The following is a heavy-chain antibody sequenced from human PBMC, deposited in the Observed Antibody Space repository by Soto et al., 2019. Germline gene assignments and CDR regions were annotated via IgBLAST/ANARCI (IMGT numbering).Heavy chain of an antibody. J-gene: IGHJ4*02. CDR2: IIPIFGTA. D-gene: IGHD3-22*01. CDR3: ARVGGADYDSSGYYYEFDY. Sequence: SVKVSCKASGGTSSSYAISWVRQAPGQGLEWMGGIIPIFGTANYAQKFQGRVTITADKSTSTAYMELSSLRSEDTAVYYCARVGGADYDSSGYYYEFDYWGQGTLVTVSS. CDR1: GGTSSSYA. V-gene: IGHV1-69*06.